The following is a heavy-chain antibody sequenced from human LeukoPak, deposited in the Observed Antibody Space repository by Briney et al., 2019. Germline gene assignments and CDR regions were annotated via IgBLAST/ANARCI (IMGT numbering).Heavy chain of an antibody. J-gene: IGHJ4*02. CDR1: GYTFTSYD. Sequence: TSVKVSCKASGYTFTSYDNNWVRQATGQGLEWMGWMNSNSGNTGYAQKFQGRVTMTRNTSKSTAYMELSSLRSEDTAVYYCFIAVAGRYFDYWGQGTLVTVSS. V-gene: IGHV1-8*01. CDR2: MNSNSGNT. CDR3: FIAVAGRYFDY. D-gene: IGHD6-19*01.